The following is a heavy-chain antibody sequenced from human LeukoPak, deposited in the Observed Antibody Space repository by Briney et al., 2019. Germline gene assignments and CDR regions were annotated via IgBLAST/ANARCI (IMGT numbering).Heavy chain of an antibody. V-gene: IGHV4-59*08. CDR1: GGSLSSYS. CDR2: ISHSGTT. J-gene: IGHJ4*02. D-gene: IGHD6-19*01. CDR3: ARWDDSAWGFGN. Sequence: AETLSLTCIVSGGSLSSYSWNWIRQSPGKGLEWVGYISHSGTTSYNSSLKSRVTISVDTSKNQLSLKLTSVTAADTAVYYCARWDDSAWGFGNWGPGTLVTVSS.